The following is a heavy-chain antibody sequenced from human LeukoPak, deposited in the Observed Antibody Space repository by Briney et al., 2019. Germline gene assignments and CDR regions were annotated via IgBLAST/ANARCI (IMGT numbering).Heavy chain of an antibody. D-gene: IGHD4-17*01. CDR1: GYTFTGYY. V-gene: IGHV1-2*02. J-gene: IGHJ5*02. CDR2: INPNSGGT. Sequence: GASVKVSCKASGYTFTGYYMHWVRQAPGQGLEWMGWINPNSGGTNYAQKFQGRVTMTRDTSISTAYMELSRLRSDDTAVYCCARDLGDYGYNWFDPWGQGTLVTVSS. CDR3: ARDLGDYGYNWFDP.